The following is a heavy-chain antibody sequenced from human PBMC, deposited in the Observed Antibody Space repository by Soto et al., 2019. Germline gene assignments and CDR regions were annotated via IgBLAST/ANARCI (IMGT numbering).Heavy chain of an antibody. Sequence: ASVKVYCRASGFSFTGYYIHWLRQAPGQGLEWMGWINAHSGGTEYAQKFQGRVTLTRDTSIATAYLTLTSLTSDDTALYYCAKDLTRQLAYWLDPWGQGTQVTVSS. V-gene: IGHV1-2*02. J-gene: IGHJ5*02. D-gene: IGHD6-6*01. CDR1: GFSFTGYY. CDR2: INAHSGGT. CDR3: AKDLTRQLAYWLDP.